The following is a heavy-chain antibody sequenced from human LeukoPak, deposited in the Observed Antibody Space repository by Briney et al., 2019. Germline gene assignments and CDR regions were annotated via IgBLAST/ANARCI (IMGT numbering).Heavy chain of an antibody. CDR2: FYYSGST. Sequence: PSETLSPTCTVSGDSISGYYWSWIRQPPGKGLEWIGYFYYSGSTNYNPSLKSRVTISVDTSKNLFSLKLSSVTAADTAVYYCARARPDYYYGLDVWGPGTTVTVSS. V-gene: IGHV4-59*01. CDR1: GDSISGYY. CDR3: ARARPDYYYGLDV. J-gene: IGHJ6*02.